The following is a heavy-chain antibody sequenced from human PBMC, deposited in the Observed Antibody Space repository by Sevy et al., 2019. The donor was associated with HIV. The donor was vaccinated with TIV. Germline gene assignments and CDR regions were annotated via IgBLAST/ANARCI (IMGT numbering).Heavy chain of an antibody. D-gene: IGHD4-4*01. J-gene: IGHJ4*02. CDR2: IKVDGSEK. CDR3: ARDQDYKYFDY. CDR1: GFTFSRYW. Sequence: GGSLRLSCAASGFTFSRYWMSWVRQAPGKGLEWVANIKVDGSEKYYVDSVKGRFTISRDNAKNSLYLQMNSLRAEDTAVYYCARDQDYKYFDYWGQGTLVTVSS. V-gene: IGHV3-7*03.